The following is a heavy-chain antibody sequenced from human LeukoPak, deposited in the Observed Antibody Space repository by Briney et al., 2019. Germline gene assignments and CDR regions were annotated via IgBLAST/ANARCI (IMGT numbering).Heavy chain of an antibody. D-gene: IGHD5-12*01. Sequence: GGSLRLSCAASGFTFSDYYMSWIRQAPGKGLEWVSYISSSGTTIYYAGSVRGRFTISRDNAKNSLYLQMNSPRAEDTAVYYCARDPLGYSGYNYDDYWGQGTLVTVSS. V-gene: IGHV3-11*01. CDR2: ISSSGTTI. CDR3: ARDPLGYSGYNYDDY. J-gene: IGHJ4*02. CDR1: GFTFSDYY.